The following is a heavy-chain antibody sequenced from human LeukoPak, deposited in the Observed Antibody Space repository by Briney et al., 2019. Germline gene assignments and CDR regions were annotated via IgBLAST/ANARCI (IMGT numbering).Heavy chain of an antibody. J-gene: IGHJ4*02. CDR1: GYTSTSYA. CDR2: INAGNGNT. D-gene: IGHD6-19*01. Sequence: ASVKVSRKASGYTSTSYAMHWVRQAPGQRLEWMGWINAGNGNTKYSQKFQGRVTITRDTSASTAYMELSSLRSEDTAVYYCARPLALAGTFDYWGQGTLVTVSS. CDR3: ARPLALAGTFDY. V-gene: IGHV1-3*01.